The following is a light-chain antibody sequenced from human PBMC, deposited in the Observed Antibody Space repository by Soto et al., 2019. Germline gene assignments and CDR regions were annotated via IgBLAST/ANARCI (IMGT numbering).Light chain of an antibody. CDR2: TAS. CDR1: QDISTW. CDR3: QQANSFPST. Sequence: DIHITQSPSFVSATVGDIVTITCRASQDISTWLAWYQQKPGRAPNLLIYTASSLQSGVPSRFSGSGSGTDFSLTIRSLQPEDFATYYCQQANSFPSTFGQGTKLEIK. V-gene: IGKV1-12*02. J-gene: IGKJ2*01.